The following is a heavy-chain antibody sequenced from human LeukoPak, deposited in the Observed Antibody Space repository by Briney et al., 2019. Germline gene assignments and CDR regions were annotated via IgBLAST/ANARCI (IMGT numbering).Heavy chain of an antibody. Sequence: GGSLRLSCAASGFTFSSYAMSWVRQAPGKGLEWVSAISGSGGSTYYADSVKGRFTISRDNSKNTLYLQMNSLRAEDTAVYCCAKDGYSSDAFDIWGQGTMVTVSS. J-gene: IGHJ3*02. V-gene: IGHV3-23*01. D-gene: IGHD5-12*01. CDR1: GFTFSSYA. CDR3: AKDGYSSDAFDI. CDR2: ISGSGGST.